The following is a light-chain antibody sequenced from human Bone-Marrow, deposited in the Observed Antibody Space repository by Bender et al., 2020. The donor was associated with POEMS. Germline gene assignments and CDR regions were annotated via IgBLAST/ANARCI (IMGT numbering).Light chain of an antibody. CDR3: QAWDSYVL. J-gene: IGLJ2*01. V-gene: IGLV3-1*01. CDR2: QDN. Sequence: SYELTQPPSVSVSPGQTASITCSGDKLGHKYVCWYQQKAGQSPVLVIYQDNMRPSGIPERFSGSNSGNTATLTISGTQAMDEADYYCQAWDSYVLFGGGTKLTVL. CDR1: KLGHKY.